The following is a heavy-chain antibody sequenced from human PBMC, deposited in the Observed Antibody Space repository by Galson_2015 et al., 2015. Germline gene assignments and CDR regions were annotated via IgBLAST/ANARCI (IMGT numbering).Heavy chain of an antibody. CDR2: ISDSGGST. CDR3: AKERFYSEAY. J-gene: IGHJ1*01. V-gene: IGHV3-23*01. CDR1: GFIFSSYA. D-gene: IGHD2-15*01. Sequence: SLRLSCAASGFIFSSYAMTWVRQAPGKGLEWASGISDSGGSTYYADSVRGRCTISRDNSNNTLYLQMNRLRDEATAVCYWAKERFYSEAYWGHGTLVTVSS.